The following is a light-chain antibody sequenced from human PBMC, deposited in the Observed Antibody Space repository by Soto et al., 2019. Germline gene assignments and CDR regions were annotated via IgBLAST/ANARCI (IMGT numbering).Light chain of an antibody. CDR1: QTVSNNY. V-gene: IGKV3-20*01. Sequence: EIVLTQSPGTLSLSPGERATLSCRASQTVSNNYLAWYQQRPGPAPRLLISGASSRATGIPDRFSGRGSGTDFPVTSSRLEPEDFAVYYCQKYGGSITFGGGTKVEIK. CDR3: QKYGGSIT. J-gene: IGKJ4*01. CDR2: GAS.